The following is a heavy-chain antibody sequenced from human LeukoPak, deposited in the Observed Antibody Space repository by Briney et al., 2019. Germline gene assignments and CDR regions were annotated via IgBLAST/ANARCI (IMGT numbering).Heavy chain of an antibody. CDR1: GGSISSSS. CDR3: ARDTWAPVAGD. V-gene: IGHV3-21*01. D-gene: IGHD6-19*01. CDR2: ISSSSSYI. J-gene: IGHJ4*02. Sequence: ETLSLTCTVSGGSISSSSYYWGWLRQAPGKGLEWVSSISSSSSYIYYADSVKGRFTISRDNAKNSLYLQMNSLRAEDTAVYYCARDTWAPVAGDWGQGTLVTVSS.